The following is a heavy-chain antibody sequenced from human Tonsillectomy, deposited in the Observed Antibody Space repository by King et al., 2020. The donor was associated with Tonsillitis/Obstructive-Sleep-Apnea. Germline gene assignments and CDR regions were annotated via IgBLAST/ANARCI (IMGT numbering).Heavy chain of an antibody. CDR3: AIMGSTWFHDH. V-gene: IGHV1-69*01. D-gene: IGHD2-2*01. CDR1: GGTFSNFV. Sequence: QLVQAGAEVKKPGSSVRVSCKASGGTFSNFVFSWVREAPGQGLEWMGGIIPMLGTVNYAQKFQGRVTISAGDSMGTVYMELSSLHSEDTAVYYCAIMGSTWFHDHWRQGTLVTVSA. CDR2: IIPMLGTV. J-gene: IGHJ5*02.